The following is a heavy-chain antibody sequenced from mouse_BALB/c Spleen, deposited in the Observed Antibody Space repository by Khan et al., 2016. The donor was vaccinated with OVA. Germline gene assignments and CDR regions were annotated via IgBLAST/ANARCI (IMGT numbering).Heavy chain of an antibody. V-gene: IGHV5-15*02. CDR2: ISNLAYSI. Sequence: EVQGVESGGGLVQPGGSRKLSCAASGFTFSDYGMAWVRQAPGKGPEWVAFISNLAYSIYYVDTVTGRFTISRENAKNTLYLEMSSLRSEDTAMYYCARSWAMDYWGQGTSVTVSS. CDR3: ARSWAMDY. CDR1: GFTFSDYG. J-gene: IGHJ4*01.